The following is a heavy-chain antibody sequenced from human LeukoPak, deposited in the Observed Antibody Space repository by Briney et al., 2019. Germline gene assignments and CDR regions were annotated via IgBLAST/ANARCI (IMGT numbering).Heavy chain of an antibody. CDR1: GVSVYIGDW. CDR3: ARHLSGTTMAHYFDF. J-gene: IGHJ4*02. D-gene: IGHD1-1*01. V-gene: IGHV4-4*02. CDR2: IFHAGTT. Sequence: PSVTLSLTCAVSGVSVYIGDWWTWVRQPPGKGLEWIGEIFHAGTTNYNPSLKSRVPISIDTSKNQFSLKLYSVTASDAAIYYCARHLSGTTMAHYFDFWGQGTLVTVSS.